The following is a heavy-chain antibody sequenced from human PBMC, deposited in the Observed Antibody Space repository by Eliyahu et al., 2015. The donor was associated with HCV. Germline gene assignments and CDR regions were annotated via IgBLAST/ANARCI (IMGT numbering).Heavy chain of an antibody. Sequence: EEQLVESGGGLVQPGGSLXLSCAGSEFPFSSYWMHWVRQAPGKGXVWVSRIDXDGSTTRYADSVKGRFTISRDNANNTLYLQMTSLRAEDTAMYFCARGISGSRAFDIWGRGTMVTVSS. CDR1: EFPFSSYW. CDR2: IDXDGSTT. V-gene: IGHV3-74*01. CDR3: ARGISGSRAFDI. D-gene: IGHD1-26*01. J-gene: IGHJ3*02.